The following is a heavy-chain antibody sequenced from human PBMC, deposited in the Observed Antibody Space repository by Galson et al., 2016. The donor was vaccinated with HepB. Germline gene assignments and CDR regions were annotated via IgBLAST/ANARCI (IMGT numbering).Heavy chain of an antibody. V-gene: IGHV3-21*03. CDR1: GFTFGAYT. Sequence: SLRLSCAASGFTFGAYTMNWVRQSPGKGLEWVSTVRRDSRSKYYADSVGGRFTVSSDNVNNALFLQMNSLRADDTGAYYCARDRSYWGMDGWGQGTTVTISS. D-gene: IGHD5-18*01. J-gene: IGHJ6*02. CDR2: VRRDSRSK. CDR3: ARDRSYWGMDG.